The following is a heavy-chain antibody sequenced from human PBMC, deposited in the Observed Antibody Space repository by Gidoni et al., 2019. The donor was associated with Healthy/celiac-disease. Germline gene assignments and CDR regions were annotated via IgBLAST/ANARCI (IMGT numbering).Heavy chain of an antibody. D-gene: IGHD1-26*01. CDR1: GFPFSSYG. CDR3: ARDLRVGATLTDYYYYGMDV. V-gene: IGHV3-33*01. Sequence: QVQLVESGGGVVQPGRSLRLSCAASGFPFSSYGMLWVRPAPGKGLEWVAVIWYDGSNKYYADSVKGRFTISRDNSKNTLYLQMNSLRAEDTAVYYCARDLRVGATLTDYYYYGMDVWGQGTTVTVSS. J-gene: IGHJ6*02. CDR2: IWYDGSNK.